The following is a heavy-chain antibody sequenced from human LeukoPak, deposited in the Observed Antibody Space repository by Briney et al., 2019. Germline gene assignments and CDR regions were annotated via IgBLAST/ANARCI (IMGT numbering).Heavy chain of an antibody. CDR1: GGSFSGYY. CDR2: INHSGST. D-gene: IGHD3-3*01. J-gene: IGHJ4*02. Sequence: PSETLSLTCAVYGGSFSGYYWSWIRQPPGKGLEWIGEINHSGSTYYNPSLKSRVTISVDTSKSQFSLKLSSVTAADTAVYYCARVAGYDFWSGYYTTPLFDYWGQGTLVTVSS. CDR3: ARVAGYDFWSGYYTTPLFDY. V-gene: IGHV4-34*01.